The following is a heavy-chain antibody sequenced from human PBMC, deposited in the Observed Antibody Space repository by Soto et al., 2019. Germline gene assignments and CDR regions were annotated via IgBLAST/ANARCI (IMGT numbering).Heavy chain of an antibody. V-gene: IGHV3-74*01. D-gene: IGHD3-22*01. J-gene: IGHJ4*02. Sequence: EVQLVESGGDLVQPRGSLRLSCAASGFTFSTYWMHWVRQAQGKGLLWVSRIKTDGTYATYADSVKGRFTISRDNAKNTLYLQMNSLRVEDAAVYYCAAGGSGYYANWGQGTLVTVSS. CDR3: AAGGSGYYAN. CDR2: IKTDGTYA. CDR1: GFTFSTYW.